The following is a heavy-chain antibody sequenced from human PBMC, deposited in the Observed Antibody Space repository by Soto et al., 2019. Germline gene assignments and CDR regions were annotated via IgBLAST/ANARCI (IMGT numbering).Heavy chain of an antibody. V-gene: IGHV3-74*01. CDR2: INSDGSST. CDR1: GFTFSSYW. D-gene: IGHD4-17*01. J-gene: IGHJ4*02. Sequence: GGSLRLSCAASGFTFSSYWMHWVRQAPGKGLVWVSRINSDGSSTSYADSVKGRFTISRDNAKNTLYLQMNSLRAEDTAVYYCARRNEGDYVGIYYWGQGTLVTV. CDR3: ARRNEGDYVGIYY.